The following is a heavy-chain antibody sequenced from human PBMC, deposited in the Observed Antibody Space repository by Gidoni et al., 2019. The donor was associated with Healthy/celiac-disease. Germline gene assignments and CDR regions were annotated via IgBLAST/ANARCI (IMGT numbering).Heavy chain of an antibody. CDR2: INHSGST. CDR1: GGSFSGYY. CDR3: ARTAFATVTTRLRYFDL. Sequence: QVQLQQWDAGLLKPSETLSLTCAVYGGSFSGYYWSWIRQPPGKVLEWIGEINHSGSTNYHPALKSRGTISVDPSKNQFSLKPSSVTAADPAVYYCARTAFATVTTRLRYFDLWGRGTLVTVSS. D-gene: IGHD4-17*01. V-gene: IGHV4-34*01. J-gene: IGHJ2*01.